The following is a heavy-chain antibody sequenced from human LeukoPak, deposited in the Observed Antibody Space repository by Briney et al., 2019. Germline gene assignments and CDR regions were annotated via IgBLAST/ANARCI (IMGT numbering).Heavy chain of an antibody. D-gene: IGHD3-10*01. V-gene: IGHV1-3*01. Sequence: ASVKVSCKASGYTFTSYAMHWVRQAPGQRLEWMGWINAGNGNTKYSQKFQGRVTITRDTSASTAYMELSSLTSDDTAVYYCATGAQYGLRGVAYFYYMHVWGTGTTVTVSS. CDR3: ATGAQYGLRGVAYFYYMHV. CDR2: INAGNGNT. J-gene: IGHJ6*03. CDR1: GYTFTSYA.